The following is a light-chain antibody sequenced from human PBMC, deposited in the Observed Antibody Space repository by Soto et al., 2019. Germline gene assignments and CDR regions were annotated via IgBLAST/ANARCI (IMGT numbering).Light chain of an antibody. Sequence: EIVLTQSPATLSLSPGERATLSCRASQSVSSYLAWYQQKPGQPPRLLIYDASNRATGIPARFSGSGSGTDFILTISSLEPEDFAVYYCQQRSNWLTFGGGTKVEIK. CDR3: QQRSNWLT. V-gene: IGKV3-11*01. CDR1: QSVSSY. J-gene: IGKJ4*01. CDR2: DAS.